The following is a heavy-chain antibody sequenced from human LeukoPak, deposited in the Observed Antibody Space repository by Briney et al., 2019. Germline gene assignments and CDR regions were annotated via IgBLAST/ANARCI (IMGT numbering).Heavy chain of an antibody. CDR1: GFTVSNNY. Sequence: PGGSLRLSCAASGFTVSNNYMSWVRQAPGKGLEWGSAISGSGGSTYYADSVKGRFTISRDNSKNTLYLQMNSLRAEDTAVYYCAKGDSSGWSYYFDYWGQGTLVTVSS. CDR2: ISGSGGST. J-gene: IGHJ4*02. D-gene: IGHD6-19*01. V-gene: IGHV3-23*01. CDR3: AKGDSSGWSYYFDY.